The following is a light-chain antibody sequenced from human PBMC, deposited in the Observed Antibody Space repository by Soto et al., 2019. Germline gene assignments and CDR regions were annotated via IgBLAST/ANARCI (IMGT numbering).Light chain of an antibody. J-gene: IGLJ1*01. Sequence: QSALTQPPAASGSPGQSVTISCTGTSSDVGGYNYVSWYQQHPGDAPKLIIYEVSKRPSGVPDRFSGSKSGNTASLTVSGLQTEDEADYYCGSYAGSTNFLYVFGTGPKVTVL. CDR3: GSYAGSTNFLYV. V-gene: IGLV2-8*01. CDR1: SSDVGGYNY. CDR2: EVS.